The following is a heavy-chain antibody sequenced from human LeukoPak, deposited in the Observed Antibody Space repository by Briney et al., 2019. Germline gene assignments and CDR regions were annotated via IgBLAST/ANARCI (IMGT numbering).Heavy chain of an antibody. Sequence: GGSLRLSCAASGFTFSSYEMNWVRQAPGKGLEWVPYISSSGSTIYYADSVKGRFTISRDNAKNSLYLQMNSLRAEDTAIYYCARRGYYDSSGYDYWGQGTLVTVSS. CDR3: ARRGYYDSSGYDY. CDR1: GFTFSSYE. J-gene: IGHJ4*02. D-gene: IGHD3-22*01. CDR2: ISSSGSTI. V-gene: IGHV3-48*03.